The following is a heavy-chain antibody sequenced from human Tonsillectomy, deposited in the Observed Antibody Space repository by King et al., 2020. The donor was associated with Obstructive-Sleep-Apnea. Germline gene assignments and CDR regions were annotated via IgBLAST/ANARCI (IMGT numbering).Heavy chain of an antibody. D-gene: IGHD3-10*01. CDR1: GFTFSSYA. CDR3: ARDGPITMGRGVPDKNDYYYGMDV. V-gene: IGHV3-30*04. J-gene: IGHJ6*02. CDR2: ISYDGSNK. Sequence: QVQLVESGGGVVQPGRSLRLSCAASGFTFSSYAMHWVRQAPGKGLEWVAVISYDGSNKYYADSVKGRFTISRDNSKNTLYLPMNSLRAEDTAVYYCARDGPITMGRGVPDKNDYYYGMDVWGQGTTVTVSS.